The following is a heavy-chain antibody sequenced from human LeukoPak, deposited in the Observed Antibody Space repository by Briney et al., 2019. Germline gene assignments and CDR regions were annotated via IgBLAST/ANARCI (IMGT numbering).Heavy chain of an antibody. CDR1: GFTFSSYW. CDR3: ASDGHSTGSFDY. V-gene: IGHV3-7*05. D-gene: IGHD6-19*01. J-gene: IGHJ4*02. CDR2: IKQDGSVI. Sequence: AGGSLRLSCAASGFTFSSYWMNWVRQGPGKGLEWVANIKQDGSVIYYVDSVKGRFTISRDNAKNSLYLQMNTLRAEDTAVYYCASDGHSTGSFDYWGQGTLVTVSS.